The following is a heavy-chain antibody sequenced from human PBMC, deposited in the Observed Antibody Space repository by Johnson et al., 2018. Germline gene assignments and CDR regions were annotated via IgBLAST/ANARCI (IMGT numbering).Heavy chain of an antibody. CDR1: GGSIRSYS. CDR3: ARDRGGYCSSTSCYYGMDV. Sequence: QVQLQESGPGLVKPSETXSLTCTVSGGSIRSYSCSWIRQPPGKGLEWIGRIYTSGSTNYNPSLKSRVTMSVDTSKNQFSLKLSPVTAADTAVYYCARDRGGYCSSTSCYYGMDVWGQGTTVTVSS. CDR2: IYTSGST. V-gene: IGHV4-4*07. D-gene: IGHD2-2*03. J-gene: IGHJ6*02.